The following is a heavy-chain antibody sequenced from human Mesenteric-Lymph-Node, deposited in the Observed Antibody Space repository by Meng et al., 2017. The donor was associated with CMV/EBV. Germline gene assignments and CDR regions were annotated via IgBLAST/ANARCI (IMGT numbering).Heavy chain of an antibody. CDR1: GWSFSGYY. CDR3: ARHQRWLKSEGGFNY. Sequence: QGLLRAWGVGLFKPSGALSLTFAGYGWSFSGYYWSWIRQPPGKGLEWIGEINHSGSTNYNPSLKSRVTISVDTSKNQFSLKLSSVTAADTAVYYCARHQRWLKSEGGFNYWGQGTLVTVTS. V-gene: IGHV4-34*01. J-gene: IGHJ4*02. D-gene: IGHD4-23*01. CDR2: INHSGST.